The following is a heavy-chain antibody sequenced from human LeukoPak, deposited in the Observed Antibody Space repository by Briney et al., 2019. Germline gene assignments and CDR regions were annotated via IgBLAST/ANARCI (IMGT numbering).Heavy chain of an antibody. CDR3: TRGQELYDYGDHGCFDP. CDR1: GFPFSSSD. D-gene: IGHD4/OR15-4a*01. CDR2: FRISGDLM. J-gene: IGHJ5*02. Sequence: GGSLTLSCSAASGFPFSSSDMNWVRQAPGEGLEWISYFRISGDLMYYADSQKARFSISRDNPKKSLLLQMNSLRVEDTAIYYCTRGQELYDYGDHGCFDPWGQGTMVTVSS. V-gene: IGHV3-48*03.